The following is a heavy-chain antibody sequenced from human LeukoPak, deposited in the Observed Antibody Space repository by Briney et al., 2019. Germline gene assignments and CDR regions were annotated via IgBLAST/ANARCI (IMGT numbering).Heavy chain of an antibody. Sequence: GESLNISCKGSVYLFTSYLIGWVRQMPGKGLEWMGIIYPGDSDTRYSPSFQGQVTISADKSNSTAYLQWSSLKASDTAMYYCARHKSDYVWGSYRESDHWGQGTLVTVSS. CDR2: IYPGDSDT. V-gene: IGHV5-51*01. CDR1: VYLFTSYL. CDR3: ARHKSDYVWGSYRESDH. D-gene: IGHD3-16*02. J-gene: IGHJ4*02.